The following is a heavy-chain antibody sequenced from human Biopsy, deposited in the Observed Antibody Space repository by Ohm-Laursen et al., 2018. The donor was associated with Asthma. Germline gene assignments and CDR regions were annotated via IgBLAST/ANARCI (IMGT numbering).Heavy chain of an antibody. V-gene: IGHV3-30-3*01. CDR3: ARDLRSDNWNPWGMDV. CDR2: ISYDGTNK. Sequence: SLRLSCAATGFTFSDYDMHWVRQAPGKGLEWVAVISYDGTNKDYADSVKGRFTFSRDNSQNTLSLEMNSLRVEDTAVYYCARDLRSDNWNPWGMDVWGLGTTVTVSS. CDR1: GFTFSDYD. D-gene: IGHD1-20*01. J-gene: IGHJ6*02.